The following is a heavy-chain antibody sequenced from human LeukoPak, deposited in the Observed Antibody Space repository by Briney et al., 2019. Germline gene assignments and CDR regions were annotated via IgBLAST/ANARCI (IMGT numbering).Heavy chain of an antibody. V-gene: IGHV1-2*06. J-gene: IGHJ4*02. D-gene: IGHD6-6*01. CDR3: ARTAARRFDY. CDR2: INPNSGGT. Sequence: ASVKVSCRASGYTLTDYYMHWVRQAPGQGLEWMGRINPNSGGTNYAQKFQGRVTMTRDTSISTVYMELSRLRSDDTAVYYCARTAARRFDYWGQGTLVTVSS. CDR1: GYTLTDYY.